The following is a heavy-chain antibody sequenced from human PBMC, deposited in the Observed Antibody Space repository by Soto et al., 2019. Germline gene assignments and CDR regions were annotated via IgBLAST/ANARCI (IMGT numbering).Heavy chain of an antibody. V-gene: IGHV3-33*01. J-gene: IGHJ4*02. Sequence: PGGSLRLSCAASGFTFSNYGMHCVRQAPGKGLEWVAVIWYDGNNKYYADSVKGRFTISRDNSNNTLYVQMTSLRAEDTAVYYCARGLHSLFDYWGQGTLVTVSS. CDR3: ARGLHSLFDY. D-gene: IGHD2-21*01. CDR2: IWYDGNNK. CDR1: GFTFSNYG.